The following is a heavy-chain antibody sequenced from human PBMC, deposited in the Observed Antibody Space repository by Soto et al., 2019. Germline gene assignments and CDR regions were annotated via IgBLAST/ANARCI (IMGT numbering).Heavy chain of an antibody. CDR1: GFTFSSYG. CDR2: ISYDGSNK. CDR3: ATDSTVVVTAIGSWYFDL. Sequence: GGSLRLSCAASGFTFSSYGMHWVRQAPGKGLEWVAVISYDGSNKYYADSVKGRFTISRDNSKNTLYLQMNSLRAEDTAVYYCATDSTVVVTAIGSWYFDLWGRGTLVTVSS. V-gene: IGHV3-30*03. J-gene: IGHJ2*01. D-gene: IGHD2-21*02.